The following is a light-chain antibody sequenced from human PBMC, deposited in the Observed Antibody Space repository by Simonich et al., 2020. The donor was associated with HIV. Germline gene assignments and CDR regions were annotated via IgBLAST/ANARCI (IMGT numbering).Light chain of an antibody. CDR1: QSVLYNSNSKNY. Sequence: DIVMTQSPDSLAVSLGERTTINCKSSQSVLYNSNSKNYLAWYQQKPGQPPKLLIYWASTRESGVPERFSGSGSGTDFTLTINNLQAVDVAVYYCQQYYSTPTFGQGTKVEIK. J-gene: IGKJ1*01. V-gene: IGKV4-1*01. CDR2: WAS. CDR3: QQYYSTPT.